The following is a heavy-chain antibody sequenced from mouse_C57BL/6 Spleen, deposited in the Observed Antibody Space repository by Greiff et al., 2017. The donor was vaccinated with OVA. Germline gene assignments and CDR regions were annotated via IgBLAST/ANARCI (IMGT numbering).Heavy chain of an antibody. V-gene: IGHV5-4*01. J-gene: IGHJ3*01. D-gene: IGHD2-4*01. CDR1: GFTFSSYA. CDR3: ARGYDYDSWFAY. Sequence: EVQLQESGGGLVKPGGSLKLSCAASGFTFSSYAMSWVRQTPEKRLEWVATISDGGSYTYYPDNVKGRFTISRDNAKNNLYLQMSHLKSEDTAMYYCARGYDYDSWFAYWGQGTLVTVSA. CDR2: ISDGGSYT.